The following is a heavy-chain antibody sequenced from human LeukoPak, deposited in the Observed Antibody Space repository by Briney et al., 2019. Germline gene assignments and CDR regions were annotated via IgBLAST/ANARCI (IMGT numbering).Heavy chain of an antibody. J-gene: IGHJ4*02. V-gene: IGHV1-2*02. Sequence: ASVKVSCKASGYTFTGYYMHWVRRAPGQGLEWMGWINPNSGGTNYAQKFQGRVTMTRDTSISTAYMELSRLRSDDTAVYYCARGTGTTRGLHYWGQGTLVTVSS. D-gene: IGHD1-1*01. CDR2: INPNSGGT. CDR1: GYTFTGYY. CDR3: ARGTGTTRGLHY.